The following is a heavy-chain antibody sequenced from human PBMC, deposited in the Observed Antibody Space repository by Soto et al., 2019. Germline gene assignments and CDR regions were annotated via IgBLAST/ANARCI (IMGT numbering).Heavy chain of an antibody. J-gene: IGHJ4*02. D-gene: IGHD6-19*01. Sequence: PGGSLRLSCVASGIEFSNYAMSWVRQAPGKGLEWVSISSASGRSRYHADSVKGRFTISRDNSKDTLYLHMTNLRAEDTAVYYCAKDGNWLDVYFDVWGQGTPVTVSS. CDR3: AKDGNWLDVYFDV. V-gene: IGHV3-23*01. CDR2: SSASGRSR. CDR1: GIEFSNYA.